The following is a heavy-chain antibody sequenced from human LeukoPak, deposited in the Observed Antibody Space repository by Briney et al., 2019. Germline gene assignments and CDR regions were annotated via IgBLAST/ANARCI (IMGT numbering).Heavy chain of an antibody. CDR2: IKSKTDGGTT. CDR3: TTDPIVVVPAAIRRDNWFDP. Sequence: PGGSLRLSCAASGFTFSNAWMSWVRQAPGKGLEWVDRIKSKTDGGTTDYAAPVKGRFTISRDDSKNTLYLQMNSLKTEDTAVYYCTTDPIVVVPAAIRRDNWFDPWGQGTLVTVSS. CDR1: GFTFSNAW. J-gene: IGHJ5*02. V-gene: IGHV3-15*01. D-gene: IGHD2-2*01.